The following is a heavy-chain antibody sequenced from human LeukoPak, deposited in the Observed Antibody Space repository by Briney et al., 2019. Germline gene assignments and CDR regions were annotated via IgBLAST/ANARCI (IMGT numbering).Heavy chain of an antibody. CDR1: GFTFSDYY. D-gene: IGHD2-15*01. V-gene: IGHV3-11*01. J-gene: IGHJ4*02. CDR2: ISSSGSTI. Sequence: GGSLRLSCAASGFTFSDYYMSWIRQAPGKGLEWVSYISSSGSTIYYADSVKGRFTISRDNAKNSLYLQMNSLRAEDTAVYYCARVVRRGYCSGSSCFYFDYWGQGTLVTVSS. CDR3: ARVVRRGYCSGSSCFYFDY.